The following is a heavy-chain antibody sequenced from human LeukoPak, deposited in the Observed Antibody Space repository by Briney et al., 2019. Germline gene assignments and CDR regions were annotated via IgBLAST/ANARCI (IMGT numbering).Heavy chain of an antibody. D-gene: IGHD1-26*01. J-gene: IGHJ4*02. CDR2: INPNSGGT. V-gene: IGHV1-2*02. CDR1: GYTFTDYY. CDR3: AREGPIVGATHLVDY. Sequence: ASVKVSCKASGYTFTDYYMHWVRQAPGQGLEWMGWINPNSGGTNYAQKFQGRVTMTRDTSVSTAYMELSRLRSDDTAVYYCAREGPIVGATHLVDYWGQGTLVTVSS.